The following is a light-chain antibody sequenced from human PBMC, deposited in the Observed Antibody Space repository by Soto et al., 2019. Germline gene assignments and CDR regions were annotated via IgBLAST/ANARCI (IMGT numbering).Light chain of an antibody. CDR3: SSYTSSSTYV. V-gene: IGLV2-14*03. CDR2: DVS. J-gene: IGLJ1*01. Sequence: QSALTQPASVSGSPGQSITISCTGTSSDVGGSNYVSWYQQHPGKAPKLIIFDVSHRPSGFSNRFSGSKSGNTASLTISGLKAEDEADYYCSSYTSSSTYVFGTGTKVTVL. CDR1: SSDVGGSNY.